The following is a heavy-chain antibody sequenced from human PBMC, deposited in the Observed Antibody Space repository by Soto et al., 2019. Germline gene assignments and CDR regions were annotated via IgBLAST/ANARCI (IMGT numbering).Heavy chain of an antibody. CDR2: INPSGGST. V-gene: IGHV1-46*01. D-gene: IGHD6-6*01. CDR3: ASYSSSSYYYYYGMDV. CDR1: GYTFTSYY. J-gene: IGHJ6*02. Sequence: GASVKVSCKASGYTFTSYYMHWVRQAPGQGLEWMGIINPSGGSTSYAQKFQGRVTMTRDTSTSTVYMELSSLRSEDTAVYYCASYSSSSYYYYYGMDVWGQGTTVTVS.